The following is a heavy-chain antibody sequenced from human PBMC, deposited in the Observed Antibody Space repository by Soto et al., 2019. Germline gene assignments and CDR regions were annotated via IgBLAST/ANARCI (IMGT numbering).Heavy chain of an antibody. CDR2: IYYSGST. V-gene: IGHV4-31*03. CDR1: GGSISSGGYY. J-gene: IGHJ4*02. CDR3: ARGGYSSSWYYFDY. Sequence: QVQLQESGPGLVKPSQTLSLTCTVSGGSISSGGYYWSWIRQHPVKGLEWIGYIYYSGSTYYNPSLKSRVTISVDTSKNQFSLKLRSVTAADTAVYYCARGGYSSSWYYFDYWGQGTLVTVSS. D-gene: IGHD6-13*01.